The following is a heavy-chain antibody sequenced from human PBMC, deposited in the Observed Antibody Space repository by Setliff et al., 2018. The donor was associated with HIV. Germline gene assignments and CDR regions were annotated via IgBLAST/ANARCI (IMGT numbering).Heavy chain of an antibody. V-gene: IGHV1-46*01. J-gene: IGHJ4*02. CDR2: INPTGGST. Sequence: ASVKVSCKPSGYSFTNHYMHWVRQAPGQGLEWMGVINPTGGSTRNTQKFQGRVAMTRDTSTSTVYMELSSLRAEDTAVYYCARDHYGLNPAPADYWGQGTLVTVSS. CDR3: ARDHYGLNPAPADY. CDR1: GYSFTNHY. D-gene: IGHD3-10*01.